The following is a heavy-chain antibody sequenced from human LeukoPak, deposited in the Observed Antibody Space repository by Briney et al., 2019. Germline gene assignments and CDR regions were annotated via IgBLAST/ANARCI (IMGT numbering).Heavy chain of an antibody. D-gene: IGHD6-13*01. CDR3: ARYSSSWYIYYYYYRDV. CDR1: GGSISSSSYY. CDR2: IYYSGST. J-gene: IGHJ6*03. V-gene: IGHV4-39*01. Sequence: SETLSLTCTVSGGSISSSSYYWGWIRQPPGKGLEWIGSIYYSGSTYYNPSLKSRVTISVDTSKNQFSLKLSSVTAADTAVYYCARYSSSWYIYYYYYRDVWGKGTTVTVSS.